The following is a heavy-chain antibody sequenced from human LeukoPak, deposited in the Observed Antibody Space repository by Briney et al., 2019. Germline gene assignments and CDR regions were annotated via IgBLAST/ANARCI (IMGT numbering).Heavy chain of an antibody. V-gene: IGHV3-23*01. J-gene: IGHJ4*02. CDR2: ISGSGGST. CDR1: GFTFSSYA. Sequence: PGGSLRLSCAASGFTFSSYAMSWVRQAPGKGLERVSAISGSGGSTHYADSVKGRFTISRDNSKNTLYLQMNSLRAEDTAVYYCAKSRGYYDSSGYYAPNSFDYWGQGTLVTVSS. D-gene: IGHD3-22*01. CDR3: AKSRGYYDSSGYYAPNSFDY.